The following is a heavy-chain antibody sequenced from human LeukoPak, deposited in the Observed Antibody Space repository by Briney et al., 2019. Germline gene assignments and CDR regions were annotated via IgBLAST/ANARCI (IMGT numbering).Heavy chain of an antibody. V-gene: IGHV3-7*01. J-gene: IGHJ4*02. CDR2: IKKTGSET. CDR3: AREDGYCSGGNCYSYFDS. D-gene: IGHD2-15*01. Sequence: GGSLRLSCAASGFTFSHLWMSWVRQAPGKGLEWVAYIKKTGSETYYVDSVKGRFTITRDNTRNSLFLQMYSLGAEDTAVYFCAREDGYCSGGNCYSYFDSWGQGTLVIVSS. CDR1: GFTFSHLW.